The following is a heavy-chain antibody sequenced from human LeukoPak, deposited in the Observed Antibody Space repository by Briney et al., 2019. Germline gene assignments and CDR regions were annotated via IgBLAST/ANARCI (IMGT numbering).Heavy chain of an antibody. CDR3: ARGGPPTPTYDFWSGYLPVAWDYYMDV. CDR2: ISYDGSNK. J-gene: IGHJ6*03. Sequence: GGSLRLSCAASGFTFSSYAMHWVRQAPGRGLEWVVVISYDGSNKYYADSMKGRFTISRDNSKNTLYLQMNSLRAEDTAVYYCARGGPPTPTYDFWSGYLPVAWDYYMDVWGKGTTVTVSS. CDR1: GFTFSSYA. V-gene: IGHV3-30-3*01. D-gene: IGHD3-3*01.